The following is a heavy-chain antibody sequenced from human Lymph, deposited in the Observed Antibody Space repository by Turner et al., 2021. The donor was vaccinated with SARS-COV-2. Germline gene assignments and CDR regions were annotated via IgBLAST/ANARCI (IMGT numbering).Heavy chain of an antibody. V-gene: IGHV3-21*02. CDR2: ISGRSSYI. CDR3: ARGGRPPWQWLGLGNFDY. CDR1: GFTFSSYS. J-gene: IGHJ4*02. D-gene: IGHD6-19*01. Sequence: EVQLVESGGGLVKPGGSLGLSCAASGFTFSSYSMNWVRQAAGKVLEWVSVISGRSSYIDYADSVKGRITISRDNAKNSLYLQMNSRRAEDTAVYYCARGGRPPWQWLGLGNFDYWGQGTLVTVSS.